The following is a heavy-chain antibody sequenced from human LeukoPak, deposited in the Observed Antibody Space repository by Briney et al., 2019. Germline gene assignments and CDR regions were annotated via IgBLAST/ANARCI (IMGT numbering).Heavy chain of an antibody. CDR2: ISGSGAST. J-gene: IGHJ6*02. Sequence: PGGSLRLSCAASGFTFSNYAMSWVRQAPGKGLEWVSAISGSGASTYYADSVKGRFTVSRDSSKNTLYLQMNSLRAEDTAVYYCAKRTDYGGNSATRYYYGMDVWGQGTTVTVSS. CDR1: GFTFSNYA. CDR3: AKRTDYGGNSATRYYYGMDV. V-gene: IGHV3-23*01. D-gene: IGHD4-23*01.